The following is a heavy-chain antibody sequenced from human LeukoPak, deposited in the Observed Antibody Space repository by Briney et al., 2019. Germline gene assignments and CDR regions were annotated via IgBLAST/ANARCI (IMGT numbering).Heavy chain of an antibody. CDR2: IYHSGST. J-gene: IGHJ3*02. Sequence: SETLSLTCTVSGYSISSGYYWGWIRQPPGKGLEWIGSIYHSGSTYYNPSLKSRVTISVDTSKNQFSLKLSSVTAADTAVYYCARHGRHDAFDIWGQGTMVTVSS. V-gene: IGHV4-38-2*02. D-gene: IGHD4-17*01. CDR3: ARHGRHDAFDI. CDR1: GYSISSGYY.